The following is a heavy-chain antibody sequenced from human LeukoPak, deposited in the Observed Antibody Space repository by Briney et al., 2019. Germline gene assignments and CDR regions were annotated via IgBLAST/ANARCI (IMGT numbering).Heavy chain of an antibody. Sequence: ASVKVSCKASGYTFTSYGISWVRQAPGQGLEWMGWISAYNGNRKYAQSLQGRVTLTTDTSTSTAYMELRSLRSDDTAVYYCARAGYCSGGSCYRAENFDYWGQGTLVTVSS. CDR3: ARAGYCSGGSCYRAENFDY. CDR2: ISAYNGNR. V-gene: IGHV1-18*01. J-gene: IGHJ4*02. D-gene: IGHD2-15*01. CDR1: GYTFTSYG.